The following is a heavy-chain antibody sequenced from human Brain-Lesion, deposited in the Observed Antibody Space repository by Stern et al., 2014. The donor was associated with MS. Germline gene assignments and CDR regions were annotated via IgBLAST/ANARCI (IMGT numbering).Heavy chain of an antibody. J-gene: IGHJ4*02. CDR2: FDPEDGET. D-gene: IGHD1-26*01. V-gene: IGHV1-24*01. CDR1: GYTLTELS. CDR3: ATLSPGAGGNYYRHFDY. Sequence: QVQLVQSGATVKKPGASVKVSCKVSGYTLTELSMHWVRQAPRKGLAWMGGFDPEDGETIHAQKFQGRVTMTEDKTTDTAYMELNSLRSEDTAVYYCATLSPGAGGNYYRHFDYWGQGTLVTVSS.